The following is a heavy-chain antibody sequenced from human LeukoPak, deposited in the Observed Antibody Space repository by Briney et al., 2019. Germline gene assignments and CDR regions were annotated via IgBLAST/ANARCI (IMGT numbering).Heavy chain of an antibody. D-gene: IGHD3-10*01. CDR3: ARHAYGSGSYRDY. J-gene: IGHJ4*02. CDR2: IYPGDSDT. CDR1: GYKFSSYW. V-gene: IGHV5-51*01. Sequence: GESLKISCKGSGYKFSSYWIGWVRQMPGKGLEWMGLIYPGDSDTRYSPSFRGQVTISVDTSIDTAYLQWSGLKATDTAMYYCARHAYGSGSYRDYWGQGTLVTVSS.